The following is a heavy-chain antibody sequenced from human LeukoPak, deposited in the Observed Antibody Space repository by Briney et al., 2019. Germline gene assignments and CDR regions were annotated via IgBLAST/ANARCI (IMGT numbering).Heavy chain of an antibody. D-gene: IGHD3-10*01. V-gene: IGHV4-39*01. CDR1: GGSISSSSYY. CDR2: IYYSGST. J-gene: IGHJ6*03. Sequence: SETLSLTCTVSGGSISSSSYYWGWIRQPPGKGLEWIGSIYYSGSTYYNPSLKSRVTISVDTSKNQFSLRLTSVTAADTAVYSCARHVTNISGSTYYYYYYMDVWGKGTTVTVSS. CDR3: ARHVTNISGSTYYYYYYMDV.